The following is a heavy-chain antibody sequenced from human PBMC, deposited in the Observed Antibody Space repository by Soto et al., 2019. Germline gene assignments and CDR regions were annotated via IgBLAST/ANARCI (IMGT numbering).Heavy chain of an antibody. V-gene: IGHV1-69*01. Sequence: QVQLVQSGAEVKKPGSSVKVSCTASGGTFSSYAISWVRQAPGKGLEWMGGIIPISGTANYAQKFQGRVTITADESTSTAYMELSRLRYEDTAVYYCARSQGSSTSLELDYSYYDGMAVWGQGNTVTVSS. CDR2: IIPISGTA. D-gene: IGHD2-2*01. CDR3: ARSQGSSTSLELDYSYYDGMAV. CDR1: GGTFSSYA. J-gene: IGHJ6*02.